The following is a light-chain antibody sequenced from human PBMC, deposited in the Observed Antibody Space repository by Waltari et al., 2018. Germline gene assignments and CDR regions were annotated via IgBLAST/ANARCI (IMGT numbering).Light chain of an antibody. CDR2: DVS. Sequence: QSALTQPASVSGSPGQSITISCTGTSSDVGRYNFVSWFQQHPGNAPKLVIHDVSDLPSGVSSLFSGSKSGNTASLTISGLQAEDEADYYCFSYTSFNTRVFGTGTKVTVL. CDR1: SSDVGRYNF. CDR3: FSYTSFNTRV. J-gene: IGLJ1*01. V-gene: IGLV2-14*03.